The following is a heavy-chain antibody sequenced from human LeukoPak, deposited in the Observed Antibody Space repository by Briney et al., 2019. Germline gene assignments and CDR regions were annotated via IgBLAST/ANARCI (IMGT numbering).Heavy chain of an antibody. J-gene: IGHJ3*02. V-gene: IGHV1-2*02. CDR1: VYTFTGYY. CDR2: INPNSGGT. D-gene: IGHD3-10*01. CDR3: ARVWAYYYYGSGSIVDDAFDI. Sequence: ASVKVSCKASVYTFTGYYMHWVRQAPGQGLEWMGWINPNSGGTNYAQKFQGRVTMTRDTSISTAYMELSRLRSDDTAVYYCARVWAYYYYGSGSIVDDAFDIWGQGTMVTVSS.